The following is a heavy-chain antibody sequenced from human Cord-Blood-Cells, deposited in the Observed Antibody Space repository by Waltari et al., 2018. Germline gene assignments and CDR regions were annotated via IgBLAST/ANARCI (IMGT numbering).Heavy chain of an antibody. D-gene: IGHD4-4*01. CDR1: GYTFTSYG. J-gene: IGHJ6*02. CDR2: ISAYNGNT. V-gene: IGHV1-18*01. Sequence: QVQLVQSGAEVKKPGASVKVSCKASGYTFTSYGISWVRQAPGQWLEWMGWISAYNGNTNSAQKLQGRVTMTTDTSTSTAYMELRSLRSDDTAVYYCAIQDSNYYYYYGMDVWGQGTTVTVSS. CDR3: AIQDSNYYYYYGMDV.